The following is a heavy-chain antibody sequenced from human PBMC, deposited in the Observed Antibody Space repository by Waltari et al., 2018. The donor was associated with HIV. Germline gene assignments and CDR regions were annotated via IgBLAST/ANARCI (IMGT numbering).Heavy chain of an antibody. D-gene: IGHD3-10*01. Sequence: QLQLQESGPGLVKPSETLSLTCTVSGGSISSSSYYWGWIRQPPGKGLEWIGNIYYSGSTYYNPSLKSRVTISVDTSKNQFSRKLSSVTAADTAVYYCARFHYYGSGSYYYYFDYWGQGTLVTVSS. CDR3: ARFHYYGSGSYYYYFDY. J-gene: IGHJ4*02. CDR1: GGSISSSSYY. CDR2: IYYSGST. V-gene: IGHV4-39*01.